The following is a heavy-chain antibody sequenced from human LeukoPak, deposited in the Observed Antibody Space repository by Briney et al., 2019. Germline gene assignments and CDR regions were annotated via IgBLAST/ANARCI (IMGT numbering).Heavy chain of an antibody. V-gene: IGHV1-46*01. D-gene: IGHD6-13*01. CDR3: ARGSSTWYEDYYYCIGV. J-gene: IGHJ6*03. Sequence: ASVKVSCKASGYTFTNYYMHWVRQAPGQGLEWMGIINPSGGSTSYAQKFQDRVTMTRDMSTSTVYMELSSLRSEDTAVYYCARGSSTWYEDYYYCIGVWGKGTTVTVSS. CDR1: GYTFTNYY. CDR2: INPSGGST.